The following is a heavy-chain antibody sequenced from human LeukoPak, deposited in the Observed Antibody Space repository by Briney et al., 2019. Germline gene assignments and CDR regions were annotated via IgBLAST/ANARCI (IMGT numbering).Heavy chain of an antibody. CDR2: ISRSGSTR. CDR1: GFTFSSYE. V-gene: IGHV3-48*03. CDR3: ARDPGYSSGWGRIGFDY. J-gene: IGHJ4*02. Sequence: GGSLRLSCAASGFTFSSYEMNWVRQAPGKGLEWVSYISRSGSTRYYADSVKGRFTISRDNAKNSLYLQMNSLRAEDTAVYYCARDPGYSSGWGRIGFDYWGQGTLVTVSS. D-gene: IGHD6-19*01.